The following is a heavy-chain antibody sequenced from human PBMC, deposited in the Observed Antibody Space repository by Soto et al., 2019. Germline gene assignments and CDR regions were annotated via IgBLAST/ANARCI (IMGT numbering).Heavy chain of an antibody. CDR3: ARGGWSGYYREYYYYYMDV. V-gene: IGHV4-34*01. J-gene: IGHJ6*03. D-gene: IGHD3-3*01. CDR1: GGSFSGYY. Sequence: SETLSLTCAVYGGSFSGYYWGWIRQPPGKGLEWIGEINHSGSTNYNPSLKSRVTISVDTSKNQFSLKLSSVTAADTAVYYCARGGWSGYYREYYYYYMDVWGKGTTVTVSS. CDR2: INHSGST.